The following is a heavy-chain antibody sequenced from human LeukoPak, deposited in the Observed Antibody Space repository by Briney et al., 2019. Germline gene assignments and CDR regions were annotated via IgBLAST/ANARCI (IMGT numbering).Heavy chain of an antibody. CDR1: GGSISSSRYY. Sequence: PSETLSLTCTVSGGSISSSRYYWGWIRQPPGKGLEWIGSIYYSGSTYYNPSLKRRVTISVDTSKNQFSLKLSSVTAADTAVYYCARQGRVLLQYYFDYWGQGTLVTVSS. J-gene: IGHJ4*02. CDR2: IYYSGST. CDR3: ARQGRVLLQYYFDY. D-gene: IGHD3-10*01. V-gene: IGHV4-39*01.